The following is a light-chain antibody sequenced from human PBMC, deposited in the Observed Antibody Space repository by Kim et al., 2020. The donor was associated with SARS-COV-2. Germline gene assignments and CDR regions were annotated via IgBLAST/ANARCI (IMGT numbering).Light chain of an antibody. V-gene: IGLV2-8*01. CDR2: EVS. J-gene: IGLJ3*02. CDR1: SSDVGGYNY. Sequence: QSALTQPPSASGSPGQSVTISCTGTSSDVGGYNYVSWYQQHPGKAPKLMIYEVSKRPSGVPDRVSGSKSGNTASLTVSGLQAEDEADYYCSSYAGSNWVFGGGTQLTVL. CDR3: SSYAGSNWV.